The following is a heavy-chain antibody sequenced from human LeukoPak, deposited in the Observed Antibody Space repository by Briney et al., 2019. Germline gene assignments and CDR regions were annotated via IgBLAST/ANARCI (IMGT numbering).Heavy chain of an antibody. V-gene: IGHV3-74*01. CDR2: ISPTGSTT. CDR1: GFSFSGHW. D-gene: IGHD6-6*01. Sequence: GGSLRLSCTASGFSFSGHWMHWARQLPGKGPVWVSRISPTGSTTSYADSVKGRFTVSRDNAKNTLYLQVNNLRAEDTAVYYCARGPNSNWSGLDFWGQGTLLTVSS. CDR3: ARGPNSNWSGLDF. J-gene: IGHJ4*02.